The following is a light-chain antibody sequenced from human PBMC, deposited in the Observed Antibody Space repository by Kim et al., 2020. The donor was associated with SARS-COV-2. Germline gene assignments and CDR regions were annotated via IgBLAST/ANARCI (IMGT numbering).Light chain of an antibody. CDR1: QSISSW. V-gene: IGKV1-5*03. Sequence: DIQMTQSPSTLSASVGDRVTITCRASQSISSWLAWYQQKPWKAPKLLIYKASSLESGVPSRFSGSGSGTEFTLTISSLQPDDFATYYCQQYNSNSPLTFGGGTKVDIK. J-gene: IGKJ4*02. CDR2: KAS. CDR3: QQYNSNSPLT.